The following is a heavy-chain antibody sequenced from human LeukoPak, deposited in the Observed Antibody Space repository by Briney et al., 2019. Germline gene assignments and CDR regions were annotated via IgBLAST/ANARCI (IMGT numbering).Heavy chain of an antibody. CDR2: ISSSSTI. Sequence: GGSLRLSCAASGFTFSSYSMNWVRQAPGKGLEWVSYISSSSTIYYADSVKGRFTISRDNAKNSLYLQMNSLRAEDTAVYYCAREKAKGYCSSTSCYPDYWGQGTLVTVSS. CDR1: GFTFSSYS. V-gene: IGHV3-48*01. CDR3: AREKAKGYCSSTSCYPDY. J-gene: IGHJ4*02. D-gene: IGHD2-2*01.